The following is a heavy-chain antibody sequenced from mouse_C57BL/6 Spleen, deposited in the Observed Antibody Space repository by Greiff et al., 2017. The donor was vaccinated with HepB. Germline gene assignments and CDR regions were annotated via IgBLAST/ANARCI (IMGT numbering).Heavy chain of an antibody. CDR2: IDPADSYT. Sequence: QVQLKQPGAELVRPGTSVKLSCKASGYTFTSYWMHWVKQRPGQGLEWIGVIDPADSYTNYNQKFKGKATLTVDTSSSTAYMQLSSLTSEDSAVYYYSRRYYSGSCDGGDYWGQGTTLTVSS. V-gene: IGHV1-59*01. J-gene: IGHJ2*01. CDR3: SRRYYSGSCDGGDY. D-gene: IGHD1-1*01. CDR1: GYTFTSYW.